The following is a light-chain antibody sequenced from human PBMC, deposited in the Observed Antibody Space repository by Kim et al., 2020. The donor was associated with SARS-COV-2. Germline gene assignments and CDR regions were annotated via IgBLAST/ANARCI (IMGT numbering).Light chain of an antibody. CDR1: SSDFGGYNY. CDR2: DVS. Sequence: GHSITRSWSRTSSDFGGYNYVSWYQQHPGKAPKLMIYDVSKRPSGVSNRFSGSKSGNPASLTISGLQAEDEADYYCSSYTSSSTWVFGGGTKLTVL. CDR3: SSYTSSSTWV. V-gene: IGLV2-14*04. J-gene: IGLJ3*02.